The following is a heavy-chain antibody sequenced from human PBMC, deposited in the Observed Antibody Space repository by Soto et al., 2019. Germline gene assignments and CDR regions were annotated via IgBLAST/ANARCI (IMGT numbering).Heavy chain of an antibody. Sequence: SETLSLTCTVSGGSVISGSYYWIWIRQPPGKGLEWIGYIYYSGSTNYNPSLKSRVTISVDTSKNQFSLKLSSVTAADTAVYYCARGTYYYGSGSSQVFDYWGQGTLVTVSS. CDR1: GGSVISGSYY. CDR2: IYYSGST. CDR3: ARGTYYYGSGSSQVFDY. D-gene: IGHD3-10*01. J-gene: IGHJ4*02. V-gene: IGHV4-61*01.